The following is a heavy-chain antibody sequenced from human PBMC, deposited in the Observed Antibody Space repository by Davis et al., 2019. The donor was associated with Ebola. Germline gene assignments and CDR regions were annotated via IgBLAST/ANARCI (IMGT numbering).Heavy chain of an antibody. CDR3: ARDYRGWVGMDV. CDR2: INPSGGST. J-gene: IGHJ6*02. Sequence: ASVKVSCKASGGTFSSYAISWVRQAPGQGLEWMGIINPSGGSTSYAQKFQGRVTMTRDTSTSTVYMELSSLRSEDTAVYYCARDYRGWVGMDVWGQGTTVTVSS. CDR1: GGTFSSYA. V-gene: IGHV1-46*01. D-gene: IGHD1-14*01.